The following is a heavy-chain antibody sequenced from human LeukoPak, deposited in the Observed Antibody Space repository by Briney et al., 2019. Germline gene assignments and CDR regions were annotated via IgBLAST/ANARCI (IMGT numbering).Heavy chain of an antibody. D-gene: IGHD6-19*01. CDR1: GYTLTELS. Sequence: GASVKVSCKVSGYTLTELSMHWVRQAPGQGLEWMGWINPNSGGTNYAQKFQGRVTMTRDTSISTAYMELSRLRSDDTAVYYCARRSSGWYDFDYWGQGTLVTVSS. CDR3: ARRSSGWYDFDY. V-gene: IGHV1-2*02. CDR2: INPNSGGT. J-gene: IGHJ4*02.